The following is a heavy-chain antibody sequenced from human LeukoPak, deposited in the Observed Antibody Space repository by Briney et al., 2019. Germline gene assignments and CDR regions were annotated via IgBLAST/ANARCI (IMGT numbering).Heavy chain of an antibody. V-gene: IGHV7-4-1*02. CDR1: GYTFTSYA. D-gene: IGHD6-19*01. CDR3: ARSGDSSGWYSDY. Sequence: ASVTVSCTASGYTFTSYAMNWVRQAPGQGLEWMGWITTNTGNPTYAQGFTGRFVFSLDTSVSTAYLQISSLKAEDTAVYYCARSGDSSGWYSDYWGQGTLVTVSS. CDR2: ITTNTGNP. J-gene: IGHJ4*02.